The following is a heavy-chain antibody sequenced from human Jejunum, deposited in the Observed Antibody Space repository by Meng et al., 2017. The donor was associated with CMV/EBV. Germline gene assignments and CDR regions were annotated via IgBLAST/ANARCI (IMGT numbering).Heavy chain of an antibody. CDR2: IRNKVKSYTT. J-gene: IGHJ4*02. D-gene: IGHD2-2*02. CDR3: ATLGYCSGARCYNSDY. V-gene: IGHV3-72*01. CDR1: FSDHY. Sequence: FSDHYMDWVSQDPGKGLEWVGRIRNKVKSYTTEYAASVKGRFTISRDDSKNSLYLQMNSLKTEDTAIYYCATLGYCSGARCYNSDYWGQGTLVTVSS.